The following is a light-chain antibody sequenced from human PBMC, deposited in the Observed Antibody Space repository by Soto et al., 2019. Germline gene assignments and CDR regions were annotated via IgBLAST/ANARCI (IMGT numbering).Light chain of an antibody. V-gene: IGKV3-20*01. Sequence: EIVLTQSPGTLSLSPGERATLSCRASQSVSSSYLAWYQQKPGQAPRLHISGASCMATGIPDRVSGIGSVTQFTLTISTLEPVDFAVYYSQQYASSYTFGPGNKLEIK. CDR2: GAS. CDR1: QSVSSSY. J-gene: IGKJ2*01. CDR3: QQYASSYT.